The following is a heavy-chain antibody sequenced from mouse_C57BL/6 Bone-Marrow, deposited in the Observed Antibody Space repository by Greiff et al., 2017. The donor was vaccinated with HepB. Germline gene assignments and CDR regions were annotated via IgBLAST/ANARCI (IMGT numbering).Heavy chain of an antibody. V-gene: IGHV1-42*01. J-gene: IGHJ4*01. CDR3: ARYGYDEDYDAMDD. CDR2: INPSTGGT. D-gene: IGHD2-2*01. CDR1: GYSFTGYY. Sequence: VQLQQSGPELVKPGASVKISCKASGYSFTGYYMNWVKQSPEKSLEWIGEINPSTGGTTYNQKFKAKATLTVDKSSSTAYMQLKSLTSEDSAVYYCARYGYDEDYDAMDDWGQGTAVTVSS.